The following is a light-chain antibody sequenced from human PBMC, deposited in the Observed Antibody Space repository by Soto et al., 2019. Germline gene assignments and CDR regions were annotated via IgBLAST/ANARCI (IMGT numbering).Light chain of an antibody. V-gene: IGKV1-8*01. J-gene: IGKJ4*01. Sequence: AIRMTQSPSSLSASPGDRVTITCRASQDISSYLAWYQQKPGKAPNLLIYVASTLQRGVPSRFSGSGSGTDFTLTISRLQSEDFATYYCQQYYEFPLTFGGGTKVQIK. CDR3: QQYYEFPLT. CDR1: QDISSY. CDR2: VAS.